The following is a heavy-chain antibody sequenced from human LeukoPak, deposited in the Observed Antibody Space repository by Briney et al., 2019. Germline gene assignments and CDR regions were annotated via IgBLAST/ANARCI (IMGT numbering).Heavy chain of an antibody. CDR3: ARVPPNYYDSSSLSFDY. Sequence: GGSLRLSCAASGFTFSSYRMSWVRQAPGKGLEWVANIKVDGSEKDYVDSVKGRFTISRDNAKNSLYLQMNSLRAEDTAVYYCARVPPNYYDSSSLSFDYWGQGTLVTVSS. V-gene: IGHV3-7*01. J-gene: IGHJ4*02. CDR1: GFTFSSYR. CDR2: IKVDGSEK. D-gene: IGHD3-22*01.